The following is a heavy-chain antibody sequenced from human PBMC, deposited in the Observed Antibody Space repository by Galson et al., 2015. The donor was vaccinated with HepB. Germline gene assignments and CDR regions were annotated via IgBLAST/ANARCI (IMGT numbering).Heavy chain of an antibody. CDR2: IYWDDDK. J-gene: IGHJ4*02. CDR1: VG. CDR3: AHSSSGWYGVSPSYFDY. V-gene: IGHV2-5*02. Sequence: VGVGWIRQPPGKDLEWLALIYWDDDKRYSPSLKSRLIITKDTSNNQVVLTMTDMDPVDRATYYCAHSSSGWYGVSPSYFDYWGQGTLVTVSS. D-gene: IGHD6-19*01.